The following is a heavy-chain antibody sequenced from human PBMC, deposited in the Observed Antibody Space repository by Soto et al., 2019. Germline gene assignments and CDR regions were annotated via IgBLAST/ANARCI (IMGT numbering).Heavy chain of an antibody. Sequence: PSETLSLTCTVSGGSISSYYWSWIRQPPGKGLEWVGYIYYSGSTNYNPSLKSRVTISVGTSKNQFSLKLSSVTAADTAVYYCARAPLPRGAVFAYWGQGTLVTVSS. V-gene: IGHV4-59*01. D-gene: IGHD3-10*01. CDR2: IYYSGST. CDR3: ARAPLPRGAVFAY. CDR1: GGSISSYY. J-gene: IGHJ4*02.